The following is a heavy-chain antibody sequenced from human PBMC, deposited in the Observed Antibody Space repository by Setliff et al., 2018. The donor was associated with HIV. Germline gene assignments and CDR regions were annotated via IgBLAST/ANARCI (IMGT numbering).Heavy chain of an antibody. J-gene: IGHJ3*02. CDR1: GFIFSNCW. CDR2: INSDGSSI. Sequence: GSLRLSCAASGFIFSNCWMHWVRQAPGKGLVWVSRINSDGSSISYADSVKGRFTISRDNAKNTLYLQMNSLRGEDTAVYYCARHSDWYGNDAFDIWGQGTRVTVSS. CDR3: ARHSDWYGNDAFDI. D-gene: IGHD6-19*01. V-gene: IGHV3-74*01.